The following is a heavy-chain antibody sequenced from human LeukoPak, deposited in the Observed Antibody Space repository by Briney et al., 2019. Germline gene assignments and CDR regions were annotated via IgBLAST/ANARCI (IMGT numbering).Heavy chain of an antibody. CDR1: GFTFSSYS. D-gene: IGHD3-10*01. J-gene: IGHJ5*02. CDR3: ARAGNYYGRHTNWFDP. Sequence: PGGSLRLSCAASGFTFSSYSMNWVRQAPGKGLEWVSSISSGTSYIYYADSVKGRFTTSRDNAKNSLYLQMNSLRAEDTAVYYCARAGNYYGRHTNWFDPWGQGTLVTVSS. CDR2: ISSGTSYI. V-gene: IGHV3-21*01.